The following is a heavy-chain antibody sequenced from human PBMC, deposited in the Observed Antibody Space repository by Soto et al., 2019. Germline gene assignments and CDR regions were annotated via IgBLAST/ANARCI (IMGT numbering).Heavy chain of an antibody. J-gene: IGHJ4*02. CDR2: INHSGST. Sequence: QVQLQQWGAGLLKPSETLSLTCAVYGGSFSGYYWTWIRQPPGTGLEWIGEINHSGSTNYNPSLKSGVTMSVDASRNQFSLKLTSVTAADRAVYYCARDKITGLFDYWGQGTLVTVSS. CDR1: GGSFSGYY. V-gene: IGHV4-34*01. CDR3: ARDKITGLFDY. D-gene: IGHD2-8*02.